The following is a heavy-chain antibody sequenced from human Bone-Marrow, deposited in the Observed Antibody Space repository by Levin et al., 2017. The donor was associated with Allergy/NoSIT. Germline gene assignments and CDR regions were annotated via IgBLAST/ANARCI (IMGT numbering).Heavy chain of an antibody. J-gene: IGHJ5*02. CDR3: AKDYRVYDSSGYYP. V-gene: IGHV3-23*01. CDR1: GFTFSSYA. Sequence: GESLKISCAASGFTFSSYAMSWVRQAPGKGLEWVSAISGSGGSTYYADSVKGRFTISRDNSKNTLYLQMNSLRAEDTAVYYCAKDYRVYDSSGYYPWGQGTLVTVSS. CDR2: ISGSGGST. D-gene: IGHD3-22*01.